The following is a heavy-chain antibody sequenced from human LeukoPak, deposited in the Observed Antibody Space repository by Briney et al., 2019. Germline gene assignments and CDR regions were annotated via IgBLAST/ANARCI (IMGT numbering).Heavy chain of an antibody. V-gene: IGHV4-34*01. D-gene: IGHD2-2*01. Sequence: PSETLSLTCTVSGGSISSYYWSWIRQPPGKGLEWIGEINHSGSTNYNPSLKSRVTISVDTSKNQFSLKLSSVTAADTAVYYCARSVPGYGMDVWGQGTTVTVSS. CDR3: ARSVPGYGMDV. CDR1: GGSISSYY. CDR2: INHSGST. J-gene: IGHJ6*02.